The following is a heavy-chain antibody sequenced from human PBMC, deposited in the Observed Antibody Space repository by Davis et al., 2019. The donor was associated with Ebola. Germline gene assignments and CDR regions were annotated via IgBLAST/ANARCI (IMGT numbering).Heavy chain of an antibody. CDR1: GFTFSSYD. V-gene: IGHV3-48*03. D-gene: IGHD6-19*01. CDR2: ISSSGSTI. J-gene: IGHJ4*02. Sequence: PGGSLRLSCAASGFTFSSYDMNWVRQAPGKGLEWVSYISSSGSTIYYADSVKGRFTISRDNAKNSLYLQMNSLRAEDTAVYYCARDPRGWAVAGFDYWGQGTLVTVSS. CDR3: ARDPRGWAVAGFDY.